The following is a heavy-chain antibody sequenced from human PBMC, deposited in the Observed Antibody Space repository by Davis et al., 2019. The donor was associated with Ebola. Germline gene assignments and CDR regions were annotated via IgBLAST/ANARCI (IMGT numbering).Heavy chain of an antibody. CDR1: GLSFSDYY. CDR3: AVGERWFDP. Sequence: GESLKISCAVSGLSFSDYYMTWIRQAPGKGPEWLSYISSSVTYTKYADSVKGRFTISRDNAKNSLYLQMNSLRADDTAVYYCAVGERWFDPWGQGTLVIVSS. D-gene: IGHD3-16*01. J-gene: IGHJ5*02. V-gene: IGHV3-11*03. CDR2: ISSSVTYT.